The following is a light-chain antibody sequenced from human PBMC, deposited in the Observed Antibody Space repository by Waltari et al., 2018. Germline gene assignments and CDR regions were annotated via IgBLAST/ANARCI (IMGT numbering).Light chain of an antibody. CDR2: WAS. Sequence: DIVMTQSPDTLTVSLGERATINCKTSQSVLYTSNNKNDLGWYQQKPGQPPKLHIYWASTRDSGVPDRFIGSGSGTDFTLTINSLQAEDVAVYYCQQYFTSPSLTFGGGTKVEI. J-gene: IGKJ4*01. V-gene: IGKV4-1*01. CDR1: QSVLYTSNNKND. CDR3: QQYFTSPSLT.